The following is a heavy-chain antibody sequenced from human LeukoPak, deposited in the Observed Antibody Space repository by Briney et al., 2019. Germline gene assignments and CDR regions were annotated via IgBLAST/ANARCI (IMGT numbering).Heavy chain of an antibody. CDR1: GYTFTGYY. D-gene: IGHD3-10*01. CDR2: VNPNSGDT. CDR3: ARIMVRDYFDY. V-gene: IGHV1-2*02. J-gene: IGHJ4*02. Sequence: ASVKVSCKASGYTFTGYYLHWVRQAPGQGLEWMGCVNPNSGDTNYAQKFQGSVTMTRDTSISTVYMELSRLRSDDTAVYYCARIMVRDYFDYWGQGTLVTVSS.